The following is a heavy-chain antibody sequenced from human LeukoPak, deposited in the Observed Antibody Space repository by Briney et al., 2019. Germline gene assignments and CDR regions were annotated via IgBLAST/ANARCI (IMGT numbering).Heavy chain of an antibody. CDR3: AKDQRDGYQLLWYPPDY. V-gene: IGHV3-21*01. D-gene: IGHD2-2*01. Sequence: NPGGSLRLSCAASGFTFSSYSMNWVRQAPGKGLEWVSSISSSSSYIYYADSVKGRFTISRDNAKNSLYLQMNSLRAEDTAVYYCAKDQRDGYQLLWYPPDYWGQGTLDTVSS. CDR2: ISSSSSYI. J-gene: IGHJ4*02. CDR1: GFTFSSYS.